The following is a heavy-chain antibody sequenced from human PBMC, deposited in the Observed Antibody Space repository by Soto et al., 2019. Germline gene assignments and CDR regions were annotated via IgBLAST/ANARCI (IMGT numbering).Heavy chain of an antibody. J-gene: IGHJ6*02. CDR2: ISSDGGNK. CDR3: ARVWRDFSYYSMDV. CDR1: GFTFSGYA. Sequence: QVQLVESGGGVVQPGTSLRLSCAASGFTFSGYAMHWVRQAPGKGLEWVAVISSDGGNKYSADSVKGRFTTSRDNSKNTVYLQMNSLRAEDTAVYYCARVWRDFSYYSMDVWGQGTRVIVSS. V-gene: IGHV3-30-3*01. D-gene: IGHD2-21*01.